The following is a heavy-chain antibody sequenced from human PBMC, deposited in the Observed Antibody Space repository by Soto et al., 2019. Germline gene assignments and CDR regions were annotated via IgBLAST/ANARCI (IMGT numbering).Heavy chain of an antibody. CDR3: ASWYYGSGSYYDSDY. CDR2: IIPIFGTA. J-gene: IGHJ4*02. V-gene: IGHV1-69*05. CDR1: GGTFSSYA. Sequence: ASVKVSCKASGGTFSSYAISWVRQAPGQGLEWMGGIIPIFGTANYAQKLQGGVTMTTDTSTSTAYMELRSLRSDDTAVYYCASWYYGSGSYYDSDYWGQGTLVTVS. D-gene: IGHD3-10*01.